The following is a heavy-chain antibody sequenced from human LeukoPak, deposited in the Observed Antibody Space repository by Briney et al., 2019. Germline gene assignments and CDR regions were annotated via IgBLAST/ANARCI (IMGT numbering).Heavy chain of an antibody. CDR3: ARDKTVTGYYGMDV. D-gene: IGHD4-11*01. Sequence: SVKVSCKASGGTFSSYGISWVRQAPGQGLEWMGGIIPIFGTANYAQKFQGRVTITADESTSTAYMELSSLRSEDTTVYYCARDKTVTGYYGMDVWGQGTTVTVSS. V-gene: IGHV1-69*13. J-gene: IGHJ6*02. CDR2: IIPIFGTA. CDR1: GGTFSSYG.